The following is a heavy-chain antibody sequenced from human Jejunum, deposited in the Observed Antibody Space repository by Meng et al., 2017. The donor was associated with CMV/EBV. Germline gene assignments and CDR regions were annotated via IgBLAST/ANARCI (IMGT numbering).Heavy chain of an antibody. Sequence: QGRRSPWGSGLVKPSENMAPYCTVYGESFIGNYWTWIRQPPGNGLEWIGEINHSGSTNYNPSLKSRVTILVDTSKRQFSLRLSFVTAADTAVYYCARVGGAQHGDFDFWGQGTLVTVSS. CDR1: GESFIGNY. D-gene: IGHD4-17*01. J-gene: IGHJ4*02. CDR3: ARVGGAQHGDFDF. CDR2: INHSGST. V-gene: IGHV4-34*01.